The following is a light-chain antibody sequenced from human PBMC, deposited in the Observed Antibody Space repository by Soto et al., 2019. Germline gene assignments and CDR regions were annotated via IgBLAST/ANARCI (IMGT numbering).Light chain of an antibody. J-gene: IGLJ1*01. Sequence: QSALTQPPSASATPGQRVTISCSGSSSNVGSNSVHWYQHLPGTAPKLLIYGNNQRSSGVPDRFSASTSGTSASLAISGLRAEDESHYYCATWDDSLKGYVLGTGTKVTVL. CDR3: ATWDDSLKGYV. CDR2: GNN. V-gene: IGLV1-44*01. CDR1: SSNVGSNS.